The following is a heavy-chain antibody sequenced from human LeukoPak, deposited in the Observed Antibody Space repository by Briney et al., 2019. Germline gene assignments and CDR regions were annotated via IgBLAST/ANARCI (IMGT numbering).Heavy chain of an antibody. Sequence: SETLSLTCTVSGGSISSYYWSWIRQPPGKGLEWIGYIYYSGSTNYNPSLKSRVTISVDTSKNQFSLKLSSVTAADTAVYYCARDLSSSGYYYGWGQGTLATVSS. CDR1: GGSISSYY. D-gene: IGHD3-22*01. CDR3: ARDLSSSGYYYG. V-gene: IGHV4-59*01. CDR2: IYYSGST. J-gene: IGHJ4*02.